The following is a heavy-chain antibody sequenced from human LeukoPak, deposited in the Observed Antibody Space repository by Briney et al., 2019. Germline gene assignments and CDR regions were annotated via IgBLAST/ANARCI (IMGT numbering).Heavy chain of an antibody. CDR2: ISSSSSYI. D-gene: IGHD3-22*01. V-gene: IGHV3-21*01. CDR1: GFTFSSYS. CDR3: ARGGDYYDSSGYTIGTEYFQH. Sequence: GGSLRLSCAASGFTFSSYSMNWVRQAPGKGLEWVSSISSSSSYIYYADSVKGRFTISRDNAKNSLYLQMNSLRVEDTAVYYCARGGDYYDSSGYTIGTEYFQHWGQGTLVTVSS. J-gene: IGHJ1*01.